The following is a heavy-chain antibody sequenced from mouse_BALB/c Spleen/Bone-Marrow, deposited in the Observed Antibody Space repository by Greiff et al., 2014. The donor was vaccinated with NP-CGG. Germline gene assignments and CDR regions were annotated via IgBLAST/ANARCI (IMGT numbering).Heavy chain of an antibody. V-gene: IGHV14-3*02. D-gene: IGHD2-1*01. CDR1: GFNIKDTY. CDR3: ARNGNYGAWFAY. CDR2: IDPANGNT. J-gene: IGHJ3*01. Sequence: VQLKESGAELVKPGASVKLSCTASGFNIKDTYMHWVKQRPEQGLEWIGRIDPANGNTKYDPKFQGKTTLTADTSSNTAYLQLSSLTSEDTAVYYCARNGNYGAWFAYWGQGTLVTVSA.